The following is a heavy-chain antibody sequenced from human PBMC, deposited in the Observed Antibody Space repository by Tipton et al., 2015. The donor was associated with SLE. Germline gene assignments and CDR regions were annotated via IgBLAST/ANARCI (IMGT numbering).Heavy chain of an antibody. CDR3: ARSAGYGSNWAHFDY. CDR2: IYYSGST. V-gene: IGHV4-59*11. J-gene: IGHJ4*02. Sequence: TLSLTCTVSGGSISSHYWSWIRQPPGKGLGWIGYIYYSGSTNYNPSLTSRVTISVDTSTNQFSLKLSSVTAADTAVYYCARSAGYGSNWAHFDYWGQGTLVTVSS. CDR1: GGSISSHY. D-gene: IGHD6-13*01.